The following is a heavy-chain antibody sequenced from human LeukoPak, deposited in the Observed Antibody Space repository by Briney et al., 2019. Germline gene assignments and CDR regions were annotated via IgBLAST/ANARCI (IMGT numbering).Heavy chain of an antibody. V-gene: IGHV4-59*12. Sequence: GSLRLSCATSGFTFSNYWMTWVRQAPGKGLEWIGYIYYSGSTNYNPSLKSRVTISVDTSKNQFSLKLSSVTAEDTAVYYCARDSGTTGEVKFDPWGQGTLVTVSS. D-gene: IGHD3-10*01. J-gene: IGHJ5*02. CDR1: GFTFSNYW. CDR2: IYYSGST. CDR3: ARDSGTTGEVKFDP.